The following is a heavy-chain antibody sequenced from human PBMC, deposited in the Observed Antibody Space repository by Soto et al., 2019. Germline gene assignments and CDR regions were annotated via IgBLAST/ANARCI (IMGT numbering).Heavy chain of an antibody. CDR3: ALTEGEYCGGDCYSFPPNDAFDI. CDR2: IIAFFGNA. J-gene: IGHJ3*02. V-gene: IGHV1-69*13. CDR1: GYTFTSYG. D-gene: IGHD2-21*02. Sequence: SVKISCKASGYTFTSYGISWVRQAPGQGLEWMGWIIAFFGNANYAQKFQGRVTITADESTSTAYMELSSLRSEDTAVYYCALTEGEYCGGDCYSFPPNDAFDIWGQGTMVTVSS.